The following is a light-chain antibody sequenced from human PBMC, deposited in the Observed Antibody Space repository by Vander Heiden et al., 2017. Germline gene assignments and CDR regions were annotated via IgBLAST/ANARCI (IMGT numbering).Light chain of an antibody. V-gene: IGLV3-19*01. CDR1: SLRSYY. CDR3: NSRDSSGNHLWV. CDR2: GKN. Sequence: SSELTQDPAVAVALGPTVRITCQGDSLRSYYASWYQQKPGHAPVLVIYGKNNRPSGIPDRFSGSSSGNTASLTITGAPAEDEADYYCNSRDSSGNHLWVFGGGTKLTVL. J-gene: IGLJ3*02.